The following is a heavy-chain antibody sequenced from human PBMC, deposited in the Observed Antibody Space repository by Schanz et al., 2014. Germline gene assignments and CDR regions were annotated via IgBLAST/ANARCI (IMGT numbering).Heavy chain of an antibody. V-gene: IGHV3-33*06. D-gene: IGHD4-17*01. CDR1: GFTFRSYG. Sequence: QVQLVESGGGVVQPGRSLRLSCAASGFTFRSYGMHWVRQAPGKGLEWVAVIWYDGNNKFYADSVKGRFIISRGNSKNSLDLQMNSLRDKDTALYYCAKDMHKDYGGKPQAFDIWGQGTMVTVSS. J-gene: IGHJ3*02. CDR3: AKDMHKDYGGKPQAFDI. CDR2: IWYDGNNK.